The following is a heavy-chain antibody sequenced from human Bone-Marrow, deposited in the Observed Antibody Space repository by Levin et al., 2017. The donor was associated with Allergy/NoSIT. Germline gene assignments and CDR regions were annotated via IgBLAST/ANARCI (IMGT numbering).Heavy chain of an antibody. V-gene: IGHV4-34*01. J-gene: IGHJ4*02. CDR3: ARAAGWYYYDSSGYFVDY. Sequence: GSLRLSCAVYGGSFSGYYWSWIRQPPGKGLEWIGEINHSGSTNYNPSLKSRVTISVDTSKNQFSLKLSSVTAADTAVYYCARAAGWYYYDSSGYFVDYWGQGTLVTVSS. CDR2: INHSGST. D-gene: IGHD3-22*01. CDR1: GGSFSGYY.